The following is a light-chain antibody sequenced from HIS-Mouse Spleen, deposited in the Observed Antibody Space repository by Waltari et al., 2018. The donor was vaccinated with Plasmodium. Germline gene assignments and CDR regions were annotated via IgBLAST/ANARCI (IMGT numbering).Light chain of an antibody. J-gene: IGKJ3*01. CDR3: QHYNNWSFT. CDR1: QSVSSN. Sequence: EIVMTHSPATLSVSPGERATLPCRASQSVSSNLAWYQQKPGQAPSLLIYGASTRATGIPARFSGSGSGTEFTLTISSLQSEDFAVYYCQHYNNWSFTFGPGTKVDIK. V-gene: IGKV3-15*01. CDR2: GAS.